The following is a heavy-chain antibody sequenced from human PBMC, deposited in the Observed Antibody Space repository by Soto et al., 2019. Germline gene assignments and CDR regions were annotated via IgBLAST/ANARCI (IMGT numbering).Heavy chain of an antibody. Sequence: GGSLRLSCAVSGFTFSSYAMSWVRQAPGKGLEWVSVITGSGGSTYYADSVKGRFTFSRDNSKNTLYLQMNSLRAEDTAIYYCANSFLEHFDYWGQGTLVTVSS. J-gene: IGHJ4*02. CDR3: ANSFLEHFDY. V-gene: IGHV3-23*01. CDR1: GFTFSSYA. CDR2: ITGSGGST.